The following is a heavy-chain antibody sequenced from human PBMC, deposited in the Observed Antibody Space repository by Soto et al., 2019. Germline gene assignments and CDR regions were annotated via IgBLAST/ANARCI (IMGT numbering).Heavy chain of an antibody. CDR1: GGSIYRSGYY. V-gene: IGHV4-39*01. J-gene: IGHJ4*02. D-gene: IGHD2-15*01. CDR3: GKVLVGATGHTDSDS. CDR2: IDYNGVT. Sequence: SETLSLTCTVSGGSIYRSGYYWGWIRQPPGRGLEWIGNIDYNGVTYSNPSLKSRVTISRDTSKNQFSLKLTSVTAADTALYYCGKVLVGATGHTDSDSWGPGTLVTASS.